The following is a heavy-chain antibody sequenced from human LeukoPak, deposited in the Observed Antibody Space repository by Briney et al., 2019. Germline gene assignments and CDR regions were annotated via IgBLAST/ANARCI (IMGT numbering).Heavy chain of an antibody. D-gene: IGHD6-13*01. CDR2: IYYSGST. J-gene: IGHJ4*02. CDR3: ARRSSGRLAAAGYYFDY. V-gene: IGHV4-31*11. CDR1: GGSISSGGYY. Sequence: SETLSLTCAVSGGSISSGGYYWSWIRQHPGKGLEWIGYIYYSGSTYYNPSLKSRVTISVDTSKNQFSLKLSSVTAADTAVYYCARRSSGRLAAAGYYFDYWGQGTLVTVSS.